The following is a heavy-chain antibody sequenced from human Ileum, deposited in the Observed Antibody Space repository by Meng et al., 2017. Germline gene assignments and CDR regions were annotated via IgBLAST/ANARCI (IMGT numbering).Heavy chain of an antibody. J-gene: IGHJ5*02. CDR2: INNSGNT. CDR1: GGSISSSTYS. D-gene: IGHD1-26*01. Sequence: SETLSLTCTVSGGSISSSTYSWGWIRQPPGKGLEWIAIINNSGNTYYNPPLESRVTISVDTSKSQFSLKLSSVIAADTAVYYCARLYSIKGWLDPWGQGTLVTVSS. CDR3: ARLYSIKGWLDP. V-gene: IGHV4-39*07.